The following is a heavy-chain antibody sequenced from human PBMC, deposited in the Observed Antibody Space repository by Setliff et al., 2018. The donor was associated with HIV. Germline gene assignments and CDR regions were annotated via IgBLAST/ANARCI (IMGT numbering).Heavy chain of an antibody. CDR1: GYTFTSYG. CDR2: SSAYNGNT. Sequence: ASVKVSCKASGYTFTSYGISWVRQAPGQGLEWMGWSSAYNGNTNYAQKLQGRVTMTTDTSTSTVYMELRSLRSDDTAVYYCARGPQWLVQGYFGYWGQGTLVTVSS. D-gene: IGHD6-19*01. CDR3: ARGPQWLVQGYFGY. J-gene: IGHJ4*02. V-gene: IGHV1-18*01.